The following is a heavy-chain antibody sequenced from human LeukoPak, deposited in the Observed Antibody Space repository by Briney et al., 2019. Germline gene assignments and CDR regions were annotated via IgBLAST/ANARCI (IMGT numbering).Heavy chain of an antibody. Sequence: SQTLSLTCTVSGGSISSGDYYWSWIRQPPGKGLEWIGYIYYSGSTYYSPSLKSRVTISVDTSKNQFSLKLSSVTAADTAVYFCARHGASGSYLYYFDYWGQGTLVTVSS. V-gene: IGHV4-30-4*01. J-gene: IGHJ4*02. CDR1: GGSISSGDYY. D-gene: IGHD1-26*01. CDR2: IYYSGST. CDR3: ARHGASGSYLYYFDY.